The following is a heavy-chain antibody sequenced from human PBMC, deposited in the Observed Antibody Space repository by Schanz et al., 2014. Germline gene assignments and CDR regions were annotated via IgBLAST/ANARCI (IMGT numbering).Heavy chain of an antibody. CDR3: ASLIGTTSAHFYGMDV. J-gene: IGHJ6*02. Sequence: QVQLVESGGSVVQPGRSLRLSCAGSGFSFSDYGMHWVRQAPGRGLEWVAVISYHGSKKYYADSVKGRFTISRDNSKNTVYLQMNSLRAEDTAVYFCASLIGTTSAHFYGMDVWGQGTTVTVSS. CDR2: ISYHGSKK. D-gene: IGHD1-7*01. V-gene: IGHV3-30*03. CDR1: GFSFSDYG.